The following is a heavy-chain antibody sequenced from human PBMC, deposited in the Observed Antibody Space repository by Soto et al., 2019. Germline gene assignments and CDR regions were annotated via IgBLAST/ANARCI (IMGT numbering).Heavy chain of an antibody. J-gene: IGHJ4*02. Sequence: ASVKVSCKASGYTFTGYYMHWVRQAPGQGLEWMGWINPNSGGTNYAQKFQGWVTMTRDTSISTAYMELSRLRSDDTAVYYCARGGAVFGVVTTSVSDYWGQGTLVTVSS. D-gene: IGHD3-3*01. CDR1: GYTFTGYY. V-gene: IGHV1-2*04. CDR3: ARGGAVFGVVTTSVSDY. CDR2: INPNSGGT.